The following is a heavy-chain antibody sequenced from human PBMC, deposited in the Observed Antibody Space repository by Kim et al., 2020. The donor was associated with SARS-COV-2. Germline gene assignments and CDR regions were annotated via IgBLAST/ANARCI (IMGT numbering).Heavy chain of an antibody. CDR3: ARDESHMVRGVSPLHYYYGLDV. CDR2: TYYRSTWYN. D-gene: IGHD3-10*01. V-gene: IGHV6-1*01. J-gene: IGHJ6*02. CDR1: GDSVSSNSAA. Sequence: SQTLSLTCAISGDSVSSNSAAWNWIRQSPSRGLEWLGRTYYRSTWYNDYAVSVKSRITINPDTSKNQFSLQLNSVTPEDTAVYYCARDESHMVRGVSPLHYYYGLDVWGQGTTVTVSS.